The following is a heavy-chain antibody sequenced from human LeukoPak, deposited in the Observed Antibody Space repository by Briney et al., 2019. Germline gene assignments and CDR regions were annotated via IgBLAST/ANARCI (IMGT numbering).Heavy chain of an antibody. J-gene: IGHJ4*02. CDR1: GVTCSRYS. Sequence: GGPLRLSCAASGVTCSRYSMNWVRQAPGKGLEWVSYISSSSSTIYYADSVKGRFTISRDNAKNSLYLQMNSLRDEDTAVYYCVRDTDGDLLFCSDWGQGTLVTVSS. CDR2: ISSSSSTI. D-gene: IGHD4-17*01. CDR3: VRDTDGDLLFCSD. V-gene: IGHV3-48*02.